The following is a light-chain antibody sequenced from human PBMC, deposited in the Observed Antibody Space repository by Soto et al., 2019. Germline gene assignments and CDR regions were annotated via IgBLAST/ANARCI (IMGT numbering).Light chain of an antibody. CDR1: QSVSSN. Sequence: VLTQSPGTLSLSPGEIAALSFSASQSVSSNLAWYQQKPGQAPRLLIYGASTRATGVPARFSCSGSGTEFTLTLSRLQSEDFAVYYCHQYDKWPKTFGQGTRLEIK. J-gene: IGKJ5*01. V-gene: IGKV3-15*01. CDR3: HQYDKWPKT. CDR2: GAS.